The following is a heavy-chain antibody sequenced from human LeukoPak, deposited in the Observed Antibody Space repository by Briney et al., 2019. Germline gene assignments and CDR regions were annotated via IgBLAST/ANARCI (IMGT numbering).Heavy chain of an antibody. CDR1: GFTFSSYW. CDR3: ARDEPNYGDYYAFDI. Sequence: GGSLRLSCAASGFTFSSYWMHWVRQAPGKGLVWVSRINSDGSSISYADSVKGRFTISRDNAKNTLYLQMNSLRAEDTAVYYCARDEPNYGDYYAFDIWGQGTMVTVSS. D-gene: IGHD4-17*01. CDR2: INSDGSSI. V-gene: IGHV3-74*01. J-gene: IGHJ3*02.